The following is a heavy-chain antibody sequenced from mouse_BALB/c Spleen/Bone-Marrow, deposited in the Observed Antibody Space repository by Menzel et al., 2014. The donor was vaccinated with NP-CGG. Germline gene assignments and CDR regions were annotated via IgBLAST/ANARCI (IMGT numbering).Heavy chain of an antibody. J-gene: IGHJ3*01. CDR3: TNDYLFAY. Sequence: LVESGASVKLSCKASGYTFTSYYMYWVKQRPGQGLEWIGEINPSNGGTNFNEKFKSKATLTVDKSSSTAYMQLSSLTSEDSAVYYCTNDYLFAYWGQGTLVTVSA. CDR2: INPSNGGT. V-gene: IGHV1S16*01. D-gene: IGHD2-4*01. CDR1: GYTFTSYY.